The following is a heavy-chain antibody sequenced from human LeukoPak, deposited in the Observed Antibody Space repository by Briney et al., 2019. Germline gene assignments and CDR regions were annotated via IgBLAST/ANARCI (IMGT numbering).Heavy chain of an antibody. CDR2: INPNSGGT. J-gene: IGHJ6*02. Sequence: ASVKFSCKASGYTFTGYYMHWVRQAPGQGLEWMGWINPNSGGTNYAQKFQGWVTMTRDTSISTAYMELSRLRSDDTAVYYCARDRDYGGNFYGMDVWGQGTTVTVSS. CDR3: ARDRDYGGNFYGMDV. D-gene: IGHD4-23*01. CDR1: GYTFTGYY. V-gene: IGHV1-2*04.